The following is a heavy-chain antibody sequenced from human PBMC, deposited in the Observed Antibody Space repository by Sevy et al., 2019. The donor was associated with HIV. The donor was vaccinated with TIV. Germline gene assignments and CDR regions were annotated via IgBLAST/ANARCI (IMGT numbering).Heavy chain of an antibody. V-gene: IGHV1-46*01. CDR1: GYTFTDYY. Sequence: ASVKVSCTASGYTFTDYYIHWVRQAPGQGLECMGIMNPNGGGTNYAQSFQGRVTMTRDTSTSTVYMELSSLRSEDSAVYYCARVDSCGGDCYYFDYWGQGTLVTVSS. CDR3: ARVDSCGGDCYYFDY. J-gene: IGHJ4*02. CDR2: MNPNGGGT. D-gene: IGHD2-21*02.